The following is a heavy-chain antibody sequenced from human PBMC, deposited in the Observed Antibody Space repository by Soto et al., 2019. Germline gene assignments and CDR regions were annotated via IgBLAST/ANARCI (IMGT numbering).Heavy chain of an antibody. Sequence: SETVTLTCAVSGQSISRGGYSCRWMRQPPGKGLEWIGYIYHSGSTYYNPSLKSRVTISVDRSKNQFSLRLSSVTTAATAVYYCDNLPPRIVVSFLPIPNWGQGILGT. CDR2: IYHSGST. J-gene: IGHJ4*02. D-gene: IGHD2-21*01. V-gene: IGHV4-30-2*01. CDR3: DNLPPRIVVSFLPIPN. CDR1: GQSISRGGYS.